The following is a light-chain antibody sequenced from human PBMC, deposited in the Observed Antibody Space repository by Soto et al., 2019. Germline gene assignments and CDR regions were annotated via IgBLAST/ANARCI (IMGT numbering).Light chain of an antibody. CDR3: QEYKGT. J-gene: IGKJ1*01. Sequence: DIQMTQSPSTLSASVGDRVTITCRASQSISNWVAWYQQIPGKAPKLLIYRASNLESGVPSRFSGSGSGTEFTLTINSVQPQDFATYYCQEYKGTFGQGTKVDIK. CDR2: RAS. CDR1: QSISNW. V-gene: IGKV1-5*03.